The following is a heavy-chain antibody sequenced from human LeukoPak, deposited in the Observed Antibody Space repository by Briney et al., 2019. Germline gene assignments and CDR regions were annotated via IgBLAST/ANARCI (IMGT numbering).Heavy chain of an antibody. V-gene: IGHV3-21*01. CDR1: GFTFSSYA. D-gene: IGHD3-16*02. CDR2: ISGSSSYI. J-gene: IGHJ3*02. Sequence: GGSLRLPCAASGFTFSSYAMSWVRQAPGKGLEWVSSISGSSSYIYYADSVKGRFTISRHNAKNSLYLQMNSLRAEDTAVYYCARVPAGVIGMKDAFDIWGQGTMVTVSS. CDR3: ARVPAGVIGMKDAFDI.